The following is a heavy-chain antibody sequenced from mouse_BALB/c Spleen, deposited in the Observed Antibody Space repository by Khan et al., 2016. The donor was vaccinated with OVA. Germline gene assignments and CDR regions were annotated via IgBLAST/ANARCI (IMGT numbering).Heavy chain of an antibody. CDR3: ARYYGNYGWYFDL. J-gene: IGHJ1*01. V-gene: IGHV2-9*02. CDR1: GFSLTSYG. D-gene: IGHD2-1*01. Sequence: QMQLKQSGPGLVAPSQSLSITCTVSGFSLTSYGVHWIRQPPGKGLEWLGVIWTGGSTNYNSALMSRLSISKDNSKSQVFLKINSLQTDDTAMYYCARYYGNYGWYFDLWGAGTTVTVSS. CDR2: IWTGGST.